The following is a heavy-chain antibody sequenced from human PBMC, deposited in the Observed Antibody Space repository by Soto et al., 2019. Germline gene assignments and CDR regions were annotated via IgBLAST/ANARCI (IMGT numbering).Heavy chain of an antibody. D-gene: IGHD3-22*01. J-gene: IGHJ1*01. CDR3: ARDRVESGYPEYFQH. CDR1: GFTVSSNY. CDR2: IYSGGST. Sequence: EVQLVESGGGLIQPGGSLRLSSAASGFTVSSNYMSWVRQAPGKGLEWVSVIYSGGSTYYADSVKGRFTISRDNSKNTLYLQMNILRAEDTAVYYCARDRVESGYPEYFQHWGQGTLVTVSS. V-gene: IGHV3-53*01.